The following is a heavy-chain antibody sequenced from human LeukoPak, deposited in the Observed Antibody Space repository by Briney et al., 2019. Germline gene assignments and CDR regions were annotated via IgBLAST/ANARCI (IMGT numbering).Heavy chain of an antibody. J-gene: IGHJ5*02. CDR3: ASTLGYCSGGSCSHWFDP. D-gene: IGHD2-15*01. CDR1: GGTFSSYA. Sequence: ASVKVSCKASGGTFSSYAISWVRQAPGQGLEWMGGIIPIFGTANYAQKFQGRVTITADESTSTAYMELSSLRSGDTAVYYCASTLGYCSGGSCSHWFDPWGQGTLVTVSS. CDR2: IIPIFGTA. V-gene: IGHV1-69*13.